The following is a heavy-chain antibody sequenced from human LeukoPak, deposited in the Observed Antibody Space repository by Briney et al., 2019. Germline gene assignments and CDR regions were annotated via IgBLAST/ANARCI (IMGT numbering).Heavy chain of an antibody. CDR1: GYTFTSYY. Sequence: ASVKVSCKASGYTFTSYYMHWVRQAPGQGLEWMGWINPYSGGTKYAQKFQGRVTMTRDTSISTAYMELSRLRSDDTAMFYCVTRDGYNRDYWGQGTLVTVSS. J-gene: IGHJ4*02. D-gene: IGHD5-24*01. V-gene: IGHV1-2*02. CDR2: INPYSGGT. CDR3: VTRDGYNRDY.